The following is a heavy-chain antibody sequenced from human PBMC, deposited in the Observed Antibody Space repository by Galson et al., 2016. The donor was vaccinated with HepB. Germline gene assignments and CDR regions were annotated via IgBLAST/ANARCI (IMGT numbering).Heavy chain of an antibody. J-gene: IGHJ3*01. CDR3: ARDSGFCRTIYCRGDAYDL. CDR2: IKHDGSEE. V-gene: IGHV3-7*01. D-gene: IGHD2-15*01. Sequence: SLRLSCAASGFTISPYWMSWVRQTPGKGLEWVAIIKHDGSEEYYVDSVKGRFTISRDNAKNSLYLEMNSLRAEDSFLYFCARDSGFCRTIYCRGDAYDLWGQGTMVTVSS. CDR1: GFTISPYW.